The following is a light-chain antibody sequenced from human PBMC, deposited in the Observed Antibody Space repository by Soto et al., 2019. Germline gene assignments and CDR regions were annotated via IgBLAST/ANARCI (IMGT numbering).Light chain of an antibody. CDR3: QQYNNWPPHT. J-gene: IGKJ4*01. Sequence: EVVMTQSPATLSVSPGERATLSCRAGQSVGSNLAWYQQKPGQAPRLLIYGASTRATGIPARFSGSGSGTEFTLTISSLQSEDLAVYYCQQYNNWPPHTFGGGTKVEIK. CDR1: QSVGSN. V-gene: IGKV3-15*01. CDR2: GAS.